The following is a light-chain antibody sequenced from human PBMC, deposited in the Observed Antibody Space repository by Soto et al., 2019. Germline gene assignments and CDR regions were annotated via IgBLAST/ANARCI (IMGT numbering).Light chain of an antibody. CDR3: SSYTCSSTYV. CDR2: DVS. J-gene: IGLJ1*01. Sequence: QSVLAQPASVSGSPGQSITISCTGTSSDVGGYNYVSWYQQHPGKAPKLMIYDVSNRPSGVSNRFSGSKSSNTASLTISGLQAEDEADYYCSSYTCSSTYVFATGTKVTVL. CDR1: SSDVGGYNY. V-gene: IGLV2-14*01.